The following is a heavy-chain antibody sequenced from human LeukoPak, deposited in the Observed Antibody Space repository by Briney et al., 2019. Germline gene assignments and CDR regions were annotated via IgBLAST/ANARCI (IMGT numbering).Heavy chain of an antibody. J-gene: IGHJ4*02. D-gene: IGHD2-21*01. Sequence: HAGGSLRLSCAASGFTFSSYAMSWVRQAPEKGLEWVSTISGSGGSTYYTDSVRGRFTISRDNSKNTLYLQMNSLRAEDTAVYYCVLLLRYLEYWGQGTLVTVSS. V-gene: IGHV3-23*01. CDR3: VLLLRYLEY. CDR1: GFTFSSYA. CDR2: ISGSGGST.